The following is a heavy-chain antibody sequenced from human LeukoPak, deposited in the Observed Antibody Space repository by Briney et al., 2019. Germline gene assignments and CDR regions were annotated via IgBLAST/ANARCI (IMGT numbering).Heavy chain of an antibody. D-gene: IGHD1-1*01. J-gene: IGHJ3*02. CDR2: IWYDGSNK. Sequence: GGSLRLSCAVSKFTFSSHEMNWVRQAPGKGLEWVAVIWYDGSNKYYADSVKGRFTISRDNSKNTLYLQMNSLRAEDTAVYYCARGYWNDVSLYAFDIWGQGTMVTVSS. V-gene: IGHV3-33*08. CDR1: KFTFSSHE. CDR3: ARGYWNDVSLYAFDI.